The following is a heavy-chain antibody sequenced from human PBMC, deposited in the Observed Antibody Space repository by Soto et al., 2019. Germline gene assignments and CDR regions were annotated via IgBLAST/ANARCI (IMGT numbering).Heavy chain of an antibody. V-gene: IGHV3-23*01. D-gene: IGHD1-1*01. CDR3: ARTNGDHAVDY. CDR2: ISGSGGST. Sequence: PGGCLRLSCAASGFTFSSYAMSWVRQAPGKGLEWVSAISGSGGSTYYADSVKGRFTISRDNSKNSLYLQMNSLRAGDTAVYYCARTNGDHAVDYWGQGTLVTVSS. J-gene: IGHJ4*02. CDR1: GFTFSSYA.